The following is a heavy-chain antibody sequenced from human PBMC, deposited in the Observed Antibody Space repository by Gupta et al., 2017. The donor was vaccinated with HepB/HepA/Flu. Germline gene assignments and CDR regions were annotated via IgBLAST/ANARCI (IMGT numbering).Heavy chain of an antibody. D-gene: IGHD2-15*01. V-gene: IGHV1-8*01. Sequence: QVQLVQSGAEVKKPGASVKVSCKASGYTFTSYDINWVRQATGQGLEWMGWMNPNSGNTGYAQKFQGRVTMTRNTSISTAYMELSSLRSEDTAVYYCARGGWVCSGGSCYGYYYYGMDVWGQGTTVTVSS. CDR2: MNPNSGNT. J-gene: IGHJ6*02. CDR3: ARGGWVCSGGSCYGYYYYGMDV. CDR1: GYTFTSYD.